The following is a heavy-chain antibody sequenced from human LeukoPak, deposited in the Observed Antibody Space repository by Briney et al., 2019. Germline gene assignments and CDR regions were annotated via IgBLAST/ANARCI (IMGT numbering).Heavy chain of an antibody. CDR3: ARTRYYYNSRNYGAPYYFDY. J-gene: IGHJ4*02. D-gene: IGHD3-10*01. CDR2: IYYSGRT. Sequence: SETLSLTCTVSSGSISSNNHYWGWVRQSQGKGLEWIASIYYSGRTYYNPSLKSRVTISVDTSKNQFSLKLSSVTAADTAVYYCARTRYYYNSRNYGAPYYFDYWGQGTLVTVSS. V-gene: IGHV4-39*01. CDR1: SGSISSNNHY.